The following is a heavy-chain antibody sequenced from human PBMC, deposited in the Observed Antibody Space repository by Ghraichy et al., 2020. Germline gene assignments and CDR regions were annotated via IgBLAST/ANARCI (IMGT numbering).Heavy chain of an antibody. CDR3: ARSDSFRYTGMYYFDY. V-gene: IGHV4-38-2*02. CDR1: GYSISGGYY. CDR2: IFHSGTT. D-gene: IGHD3-16*02. J-gene: IGHJ4*02. Sequence: SETLSLTCTVSGYSISGGYYWGWSRQPPGKGLEWIGAIFHSGTTYYKTSLKSRVTISVDTSKNQFSLRLTSVTAADTAVYYCARSDSFRYTGMYYFDYWGQGIPVTVSS.